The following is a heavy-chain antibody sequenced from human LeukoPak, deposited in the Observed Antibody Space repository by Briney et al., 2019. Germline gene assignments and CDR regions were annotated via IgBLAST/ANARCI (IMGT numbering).Heavy chain of an antibody. D-gene: IGHD3-3*01. CDR3: ASVYGERSITIFGVVKDY. J-gene: IGHJ4*02. V-gene: IGHV3-23*01. Sequence: GGSLRLSCAASGFTFSSYAMSWVRQAPGKGLEWVSAISGSGGGTYYADSVKGRFTISRDNSKNTLYLQMNSLRAEDTAVYYCASVYGERSITIFGVVKDYWGQGALVTVSS. CDR1: GFTFSSYA. CDR2: ISGSGGGT.